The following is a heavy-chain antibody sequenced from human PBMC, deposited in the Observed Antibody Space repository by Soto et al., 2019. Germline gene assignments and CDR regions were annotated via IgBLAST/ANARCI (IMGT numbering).Heavy chain of an antibody. Sequence: PGGSLRLPCVVSGFSASNNYMSWVLQAPGMRLDWVSVIYADGTTYYVDSVKGRFTISRHNSRNTLYLQMDSLRTEDTAVYYCARVLDCSGGSCYYYYGMDVWGQGTTVTVSS. CDR1: GFSASNNY. J-gene: IGHJ6*02. CDR3: ARVLDCSGGSCYYYYGMDV. CDR2: IYADGTT. V-gene: IGHV3-53*04. D-gene: IGHD2-15*01.